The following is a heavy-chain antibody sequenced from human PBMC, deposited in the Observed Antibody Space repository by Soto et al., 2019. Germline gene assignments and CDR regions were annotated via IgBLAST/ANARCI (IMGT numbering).Heavy chain of an antibody. D-gene: IGHD3-9*01. CDR3: ARAIWETYGMDV. CDR1: GFTFSSYA. Sequence: EVQLVESGGGLVQPGGSLRLSCAASGFTFSSYAMHWVRQAPWKGLEYVSAISSNGGSTYYANSVKGRFTISRDNSKNTLYLQMGSLRAEDMAVYYCARAIWETYGMDVWGQGTTVTVSS. CDR2: ISSNGGST. V-gene: IGHV3-64*01. J-gene: IGHJ6*02.